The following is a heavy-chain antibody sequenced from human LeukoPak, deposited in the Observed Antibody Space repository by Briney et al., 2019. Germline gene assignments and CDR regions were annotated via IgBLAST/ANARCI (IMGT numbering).Heavy chain of an antibody. CDR3: ARTDGAYGDYGVY. V-gene: IGHV1-3*01. J-gene: IGHJ4*02. Sequence: ASVKVSCKASGYTFTSYAMHWVRQAPGQRLEWMGWINAGNGNTKYSQKFQGRVTITRDTSASTAYMELSSLRSDDTAVYYCARTDGAYGDYGVYWGQGTLVTVSS. CDR2: INAGNGNT. D-gene: IGHD4-17*01. CDR1: GYTFTSYA.